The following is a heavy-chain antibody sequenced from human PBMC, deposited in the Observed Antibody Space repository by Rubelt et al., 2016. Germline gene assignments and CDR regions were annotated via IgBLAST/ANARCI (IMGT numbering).Heavy chain of an antibody. Sequence: QVQLVQSGAEVKKPGASVKVSCKASGYTFTSYGISWVRQAPGQGLEWMGWISAYNGNTNYAQKSQGRVTITADKSPSTAYMELSSLRSEDTAVYYCARDRLHSSSWMGGKDNNWFDPWGQGTLVTVSS. D-gene: IGHD6-13*01. V-gene: IGHV1-18*01. CDR2: ISAYNGNT. CDR1: GYTFTSYG. J-gene: IGHJ5*02. CDR3: ARDRLHSSSWMGGKDNNWFDP.